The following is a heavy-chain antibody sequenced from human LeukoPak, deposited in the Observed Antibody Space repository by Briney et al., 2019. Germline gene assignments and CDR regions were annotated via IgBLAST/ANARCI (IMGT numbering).Heavy chain of an antibody. CDR2: FSGTGGTT. J-gene: IGHJ5*02. V-gene: IGHV3-23*01. CDR3: AKALLTVAEGYFDP. D-gene: IGHD6-19*01. Sequence: GGSLRLSCAASGFTFRNYAMSWVRQAPGKGLEWVAGFSGTGGTTYNADSVKGRFTISRDNSKNTLYLQMNSLRAEDTAVYYCAKALLTVAEGYFDPWGQGTLVTVSS. CDR1: GFTFRNYA.